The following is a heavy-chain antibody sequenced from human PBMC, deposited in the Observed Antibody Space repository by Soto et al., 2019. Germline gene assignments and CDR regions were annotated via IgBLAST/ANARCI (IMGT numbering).Heavy chain of an antibody. D-gene: IGHD5-12*01. Sequence: LSLTCTVSGGSVSSGSYYWSWIRQPPGKGLEWIGYIYYSGSTNYNPSLKSRVTISVDTSKNQFSLKLSSVTAADTAVYYCARDWNSGYATKFDPWGQGTLVTVSS. CDR1: GGSVSSGSYY. CDR2: IYYSGST. V-gene: IGHV4-61*01. J-gene: IGHJ5*02. CDR3: ARDWNSGYATKFDP.